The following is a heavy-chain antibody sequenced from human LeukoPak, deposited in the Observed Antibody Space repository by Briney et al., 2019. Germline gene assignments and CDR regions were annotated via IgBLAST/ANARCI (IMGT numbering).Heavy chain of an antibody. CDR1: GFTVSSNY. CDR3: ARDLKTRAFDY. Sequence: PGGSLRLSCAASGFTVSSNYMSWDRQAPGKGLEWDSVIYSGGSTYYADSVKGRFTISRDNYKNTLYLQMNSRRAEDTAVYYCARDLKTRAFDYWGQGTLVTVSS. V-gene: IGHV3-66*02. J-gene: IGHJ4*02. CDR2: IYSGGST.